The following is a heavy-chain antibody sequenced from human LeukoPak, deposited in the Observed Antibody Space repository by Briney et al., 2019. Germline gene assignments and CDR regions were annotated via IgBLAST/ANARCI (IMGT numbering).Heavy chain of an antibody. CDR1: GFTVSSNY. V-gene: IGHV3-53*04. D-gene: IGHD2-2*01. CDR2: IYSGGST. J-gene: IGHJ6*02. CDR3: AREAVPAPDYYYGMDV. Sequence: GGSLRLSCAASGFTVSSNYMSWVRQAPGEGLEWVSVIYSGGSTYYADSVKGRFTISRHNSKNTLYLQMNSLRAEDTAVYYCAREAVPAPDYYYGMDVWGQGTTVTVSS.